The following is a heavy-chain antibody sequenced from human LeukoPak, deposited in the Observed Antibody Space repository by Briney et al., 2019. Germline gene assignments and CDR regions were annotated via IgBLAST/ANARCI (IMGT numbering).Heavy chain of an antibody. CDR1: DFTVSSNF. D-gene: IGHD3-22*01. J-gene: IGHJ4*02. CDR3: AKNPILTMIVVVHKLHYFDY. V-gene: IGHV3-53*01. CDR2: IYSGGST. Sequence: GGSLRLSCAASDFTVSSNFMSWVRQAPGKGLEWVSVIYSGGSTYYTDSVKGRFTISRDNSKNTLYLQMNSLRAEDTAVYYCAKNPILTMIVVVHKLHYFDYWGQGTLVTVSS.